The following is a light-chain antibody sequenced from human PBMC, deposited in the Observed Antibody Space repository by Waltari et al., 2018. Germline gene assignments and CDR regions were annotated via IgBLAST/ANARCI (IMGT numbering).Light chain of an antibody. V-gene: IGKV3-11*01. CDR1: QSVISY. CDR2: VTS. Sequence: EIVLTQSPATLSLSPGERATLSCTASQSVISYLAWYHQKPGQAPRILIYVTSNRATGIPGRFSGSGYGADFTHSISSIEPEDFAIYYCQQRRNWVFHFGPGPTVAIK. CDR3: QQRRNWVFH. J-gene: IGKJ3*01.